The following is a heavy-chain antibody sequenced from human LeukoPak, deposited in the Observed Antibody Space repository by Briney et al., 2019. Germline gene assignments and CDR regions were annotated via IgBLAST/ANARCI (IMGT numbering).Heavy chain of an antibody. D-gene: IGHD6-19*01. V-gene: IGHV4-61*02. Sequence: SETLSLTCTVSGGSISSGSYYWSWIRQPAGKGLEWIGRIYTSGSTNYNPSLKSRVTISVDTSKNQFSLKLSSVTAADTAVYYSARHLAGDLDYWGQGTLVTVSS. CDR2: IYTSGST. CDR3: ARHLAGDLDY. CDR1: GGSISSGSYY. J-gene: IGHJ4*02.